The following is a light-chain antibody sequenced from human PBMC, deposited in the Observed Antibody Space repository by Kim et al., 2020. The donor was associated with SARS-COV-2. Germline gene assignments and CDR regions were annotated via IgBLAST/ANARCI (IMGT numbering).Light chain of an antibody. CDR3: CSYTGSYTFI. CDR1: GSDVGYYNY. V-gene: IGLV2-11*01. J-gene: IGLJ2*01. CDR2: DVT. Sequence: QSALTQPRSVSGSLGQSVTIACSGTGSDVGYYNYVSWYQHHPGKAPRLIIYDVTKRPSGAPDRFSGSKSDNTASLTISGLQAEDEGDYYCCSYTGSYTFIFGGGTQLTVL.